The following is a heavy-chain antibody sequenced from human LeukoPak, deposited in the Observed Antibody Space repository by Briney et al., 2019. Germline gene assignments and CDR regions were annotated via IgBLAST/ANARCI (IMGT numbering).Heavy chain of an antibody. Sequence: NPSETLSLTCTVSGGSISSSSYYWGWIRQPPGKGLEWIGSIYYSGSTYYNPSLKSRVTISVDTSKNQFSLKLSSVTAADTAVYYCARNDGTAMVTYYDYWGQGTLVTVSS. CDR1: GGSISSSSYY. D-gene: IGHD5-18*01. J-gene: IGHJ4*02. CDR2: IYYSGST. CDR3: ARNDGTAMVTYYDY. V-gene: IGHV4-39*07.